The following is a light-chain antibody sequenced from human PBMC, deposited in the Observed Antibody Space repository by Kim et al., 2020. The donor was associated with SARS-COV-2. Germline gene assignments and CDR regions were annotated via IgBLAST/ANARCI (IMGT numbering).Light chain of an antibody. CDR1: SLRSYY. Sequence: LGQTVRSTCEGDSLRSYYANWYQQKPGQAPLPVIYGKNNRPSGIPDRFSGSSSGNTASLTITGAQAEDEADYYCNSRDSSDDHLYVFGTGTKVTVL. V-gene: IGLV3-19*01. J-gene: IGLJ1*01. CDR3: NSRDSSDDHLYV. CDR2: GKN.